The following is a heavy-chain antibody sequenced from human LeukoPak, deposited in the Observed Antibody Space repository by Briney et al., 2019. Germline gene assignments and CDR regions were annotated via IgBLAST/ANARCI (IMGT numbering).Heavy chain of an antibody. D-gene: IGHD3-22*01. V-gene: IGHV3-33*08. CDR1: GFTVSSNY. Sequence: PGGSLRLSCAASGFTVSSNYMSWVRQAPGKGLEWVAVIWYDGSNKYYADSVKGRFTISRDNSKNTLYLQMNSLRAEDTAVYYCARDRRYYDSSGSDVWGQGTTVTVSS. CDR2: IWYDGSNK. CDR3: ARDRRYYDSSGSDV. J-gene: IGHJ6*02.